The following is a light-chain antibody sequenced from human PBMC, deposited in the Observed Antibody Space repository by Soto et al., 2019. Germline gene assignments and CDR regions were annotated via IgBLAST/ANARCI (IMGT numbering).Light chain of an antibody. Sequence: DIQMTQSPSTLSASVGDRVTITCRASQRVSDWLAWYQQKPGKAPKLLIYDASNLESGVPLRFSGSGSGTEFTLTISSLQPDDFATYYCQQYNSYPWTFGQGTKVEI. CDR1: QRVSDW. J-gene: IGKJ1*01. CDR2: DAS. CDR3: QQYNSYPWT. V-gene: IGKV1-5*01.